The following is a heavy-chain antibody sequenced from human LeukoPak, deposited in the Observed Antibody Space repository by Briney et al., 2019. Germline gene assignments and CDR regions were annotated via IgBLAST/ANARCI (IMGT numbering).Heavy chain of an antibody. J-gene: IGHJ4*02. V-gene: IGHV4-59*08. CDR3: ARHGVAVTGEYYFDY. CDR1: GGSISNSY. CDR2: IYYSGST. Sequence: SETLSLTCTVSGGSISNSYWSWIRQPPGKGLEWIGYIYYSGSTNYNPSLKSRVTISVDTSKNQFSLKLSSVTAADTAVYYCARHGVAVTGEYYFDYWGQGTLVTVSS. D-gene: IGHD6-19*01.